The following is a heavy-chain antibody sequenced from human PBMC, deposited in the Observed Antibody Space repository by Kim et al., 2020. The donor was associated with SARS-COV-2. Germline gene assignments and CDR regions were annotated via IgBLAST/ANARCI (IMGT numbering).Heavy chain of an antibody. CDR1: GYTFTTYF. D-gene: IGHD3-10*01. J-gene: IGHJ5*02. V-gene: IGHV7-4-1*02. Sequence: ASVKVSCKASGYTFTTYFMNWVRQAPGQGPEWMGWINTKTGNPKYAQGFTGRFVFSLDTSVSTAYLQISSLKAEDTAVYYCARVGVIMGRGYNWLDPWGQGTLVTVSS. CDR3: ARVGVIMGRGYNWLDP. CDR2: INTKTGNP.